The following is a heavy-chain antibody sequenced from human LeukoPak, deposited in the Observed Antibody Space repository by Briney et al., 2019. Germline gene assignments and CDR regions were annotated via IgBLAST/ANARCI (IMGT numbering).Heavy chain of an antibody. Sequence: PSQTLSLTCTVSGGSISSGDYYWSWIRQPPGKGLEWIGYIYYSGSTYYNPSLKSRVTISVDTSKNQFSLKLSSVTAADTAVYYCARLRRRLTGSTLVDYWGQGTLVTVSS. V-gene: IGHV4-30-4*01. CDR2: IYYSGST. J-gene: IGHJ4*02. D-gene: IGHD3-9*01. CDR3: ARLRRRLTGSTLVDY. CDR1: GGSISSGDYY.